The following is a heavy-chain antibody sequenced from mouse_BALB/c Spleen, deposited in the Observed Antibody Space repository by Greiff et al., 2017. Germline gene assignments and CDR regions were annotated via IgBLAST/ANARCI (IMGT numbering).Heavy chain of an antibody. D-gene: IGHD2-1*01. CDR3: ARDIYYGNYDYFDY. Sequence: EVKVVESGGGLVQPGGSLRPSCATSGFTFTDYYMSWVRQPPGKALEWLGFIRNKANGYTTEYSASVKGRFTISRDNSQSILYLQMNTLRAEDSATYYCARDIYYGNYDYFDYWGQGTTLTVSS. V-gene: IGHV7-3*02. CDR1: GFTFTDYY. J-gene: IGHJ2*01. CDR2: IRNKANGYTT.